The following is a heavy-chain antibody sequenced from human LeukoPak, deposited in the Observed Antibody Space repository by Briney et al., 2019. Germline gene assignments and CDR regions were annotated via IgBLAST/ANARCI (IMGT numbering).Heavy chain of an antibody. CDR3: ARGGGYNWNDPYVLNY. CDR2: IKHDGSEK. CDR1: GFTFSTSW. V-gene: IGHV3-7*01. Sequence: GGSLRLSCAASGFTFSTSWMTWVRQAPGKGLEFVANIKHDGSEKYYMDSVKGRFTISRDNAKNSLYLQMNSLRAEDTAVYYCARGGGYNWNDPYVLNYWGQGTLVTVSS. D-gene: IGHD1-1*01. J-gene: IGHJ4*02.